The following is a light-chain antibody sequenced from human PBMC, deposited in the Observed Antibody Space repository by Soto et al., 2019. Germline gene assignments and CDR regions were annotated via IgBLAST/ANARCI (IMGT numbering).Light chain of an antibody. CDR3: QQSHSAPFT. J-gene: IGKJ3*01. V-gene: IGKV1-39*01. CDR1: QSISDY. CDR2: AAS. Sequence: DIQMTQSPFSLSASLGDRVTITCRASQSISDYLNWYQQKPGKGPKLLIFAASSLQVGVPSRFSCSGSGTDFTLTISSLQPEDFATYFCQQSHSAPFTFGPGTTVDIK.